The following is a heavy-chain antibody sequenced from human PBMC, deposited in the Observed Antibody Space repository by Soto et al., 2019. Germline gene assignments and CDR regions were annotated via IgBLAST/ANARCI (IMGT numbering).Heavy chain of an antibody. CDR1: GYTFTSYD. CDR2: MNPNSGNT. V-gene: IGHV1-8*01. D-gene: IGHD2-8*01. J-gene: IGHJ6*03. Sequence: ASVKVSCKASGYTFTSYDINWVRQATGQGLEWMGWMNPNSGNTGYAQKFQGRVTMTRNTSISTAYMELSSLRSEDTAVYYCARAPSLLIGYYYYYMDVWGKGTTVTVSS. CDR3: ARAPSLLIGYYYYYMDV.